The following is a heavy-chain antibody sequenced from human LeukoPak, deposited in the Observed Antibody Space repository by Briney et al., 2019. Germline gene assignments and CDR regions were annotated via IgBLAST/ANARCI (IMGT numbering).Heavy chain of an antibody. CDR3: ARGGRDIVVVPAAKAYYYYGMDV. Sequence: SVKVSCKSSGGTFSSYAIIWVRQAPGQGLEWMGGIIPIFGTANYAQKFQGRVTITADESTSTAYMELSSLRSEDTAVYYCARGGRDIVVVPAAKAYYYYGMDVWGQGTTVTVSS. J-gene: IGHJ6*02. CDR2: IIPIFGTA. CDR1: GGTFSSYA. V-gene: IGHV1-69*13. D-gene: IGHD2-2*01.